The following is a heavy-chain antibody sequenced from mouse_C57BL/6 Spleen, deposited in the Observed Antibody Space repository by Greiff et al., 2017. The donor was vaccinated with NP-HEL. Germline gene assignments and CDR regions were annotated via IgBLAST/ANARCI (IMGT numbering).Heavy chain of an antibody. CDR1: GYSITSGYY. Sequence: EVQLQESGPGLVKPSQSLSLTCSVTGYSITSGYYWNWIRQFPGNKLEWMGYISYDGSNNYNPSLKNRISITRDTSKNQFFLKLNSVTTEDTATYYCARGSNSRWFGYWGQGTLVTVSA. CDR3: ARGSNSRWFGY. D-gene: IGHD2-5*01. V-gene: IGHV3-6*01. J-gene: IGHJ3*01. CDR2: ISYDGSN.